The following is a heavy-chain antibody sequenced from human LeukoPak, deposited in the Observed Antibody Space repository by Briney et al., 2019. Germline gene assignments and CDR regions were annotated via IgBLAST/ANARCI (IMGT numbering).Heavy chain of an antibody. CDR2: IYYSGST. Sequence: SETLSLTCTVSGGSISSFYWSWIRQPPGKGLEWIGYIYYSGSTDYNPSLKSRVTISVDTSKNQFSLKLSSVTAADTAVYYCARHGASGTNLNWFDPWGQGTLVTVSS. V-gene: IGHV4-59*01. J-gene: IGHJ5*02. D-gene: IGHD1-1*01. CDR3: ARHGASGTNLNWFDP. CDR1: GGSISSFY.